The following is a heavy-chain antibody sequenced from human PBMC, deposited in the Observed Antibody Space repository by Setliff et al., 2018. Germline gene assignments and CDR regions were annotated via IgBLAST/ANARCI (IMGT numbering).Heavy chain of an antibody. D-gene: IGHD3-16*01. CDR1: GGSVKSHY. CDR2: IFYSGRT. Sequence: TLSLTCTVSGGSVKSHYWGLIRQPPGKGLEWIGSIFYSGRTFYNPSLKSRVTISVDTSKNQFSLTLSSVTAADTAVYYCARLPNYVWGSPVDYWGQGTLVTVSS. J-gene: IGHJ4*02. V-gene: IGHV4-39*01. CDR3: ARLPNYVWGSPVDY.